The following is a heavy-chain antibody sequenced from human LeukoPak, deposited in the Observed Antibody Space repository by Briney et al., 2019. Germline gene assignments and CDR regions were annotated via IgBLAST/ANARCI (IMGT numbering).Heavy chain of an antibody. CDR3: AKGPVTPPL. CDR2: IIGGAGGT. V-gene: IGHV3-23*01. J-gene: IGHJ4*02. D-gene: IGHD2-21*02. CDR1: GFSFSSHG. Sequence: GGTLRLSCVASGFSFSSHGMSWVRQAPGKGLEWVSGIIGGAGGTYYADSVKGRFTISRDNSKNTLYLQMNGLRAEDTAVYYCAKGPVTPPLWGQGTLVTVSS.